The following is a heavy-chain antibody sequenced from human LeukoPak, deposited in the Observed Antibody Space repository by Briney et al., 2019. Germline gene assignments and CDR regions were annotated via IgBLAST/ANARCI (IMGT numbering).Heavy chain of an antibody. J-gene: IGHJ4*02. D-gene: IGHD5-18*01. CDR1: GFTFSSYS. CDR3: ARAHRGQLWSDY. V-gene: IGHV3-21*01. Sequence: PGGSLRLSFAASGFTFSSYSMNWVRQAPGKGLEWDSSISSSSRYIYYAASVKGCFTISRDNAENSLYLQMNSLRAEDTAVYYCARAHRGQLWSDYWGQGTLVTVSS. CDR2: ISSSSRYI.